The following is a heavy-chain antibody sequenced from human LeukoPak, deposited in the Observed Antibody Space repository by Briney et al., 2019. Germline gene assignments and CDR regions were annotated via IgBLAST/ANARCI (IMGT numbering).Heavy chain of an antibody. V-gene: IGHV3-53*01. CDR1: GFTVSSNY. CDR2: IYSGGST. J-gene: IGHJ4*02. CDR3: AREPQGANYGDFDY. Sequence: PGGSLRLSCAASGFTVSSNYMSWVRQAPGKGLEWVSVIYSGGSTYYADSVKGRFTISRDNSKNTLYLQMNSLRAEDTAVYYCAREPQGANYGDFDYWGQGTLVTVSS. D-gene: IGHD4-17*01.